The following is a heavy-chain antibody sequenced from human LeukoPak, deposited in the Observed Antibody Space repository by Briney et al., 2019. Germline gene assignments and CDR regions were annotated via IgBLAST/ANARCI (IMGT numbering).Heavy chain of an antibody. D-gene: IGHD6-19*01. V-gene: IGHV3-23*01. CDR2: ISGSGGST. CDR1: GFTFSSYA. CDR3: AKVRSSGWYYFDY. Sequence: GGSLRLSCAASGFTFSSYAMSWVRQAPGKGLEWVSAISGSGGSTYYADSVKGRFTVSRDNSKNTLYLQMNSLRAEDTAVYYCAKVRSSGWYYFDYWGQGTLVTVSS. J-gene: IGHJ4*02.